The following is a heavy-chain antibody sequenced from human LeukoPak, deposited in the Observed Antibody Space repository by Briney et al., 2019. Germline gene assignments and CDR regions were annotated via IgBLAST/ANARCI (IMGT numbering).Heavy chain of an antibody. D-gene: IGHD1-26*01. Sequence: PGGSLRLSCAASGFTFSSYAMHWVRQAPGKGLEWVAVISYDGSNRYYADSVKGRFTISRDNSKNTLYLQMNSLRAEDTAVYYCARGGGSYSEGYFQHWGQGTLVTVSS. CDR3: ARGGGSYSEGYFQH. V-gene: IGHV3-30-3*01. CDR1: GFTFSSYA. CDR2: ISYDGSNR. J-gene: IGHJ1*01.